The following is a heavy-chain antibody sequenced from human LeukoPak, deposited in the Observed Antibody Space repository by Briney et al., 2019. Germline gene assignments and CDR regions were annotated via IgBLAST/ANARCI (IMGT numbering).Heavy chain of an antibody. CDR2: IYYSGST. J-gene: IGHJ2*01. Sequence: SETLSLTCTVSGGSISSYYWSWIRQPPGKGLEWIGYIYYSGSTNYNPSLKSRVTISVDTSKNQFSLKLSSVTAADTAVYYCARAYYYDSSGSTRWYFDLWGRGILVTVSS. D-gene: IGHD3-22*01. CDR3: ARAYYYDSSGSTRWYFDL. V-gene: IGHV4-59*01. CDR1: GGSISSYY.